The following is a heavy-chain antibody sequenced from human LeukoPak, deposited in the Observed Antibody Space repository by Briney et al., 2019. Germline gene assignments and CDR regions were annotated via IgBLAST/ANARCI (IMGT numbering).Heavy chain of an antibody. CDR1: GGSISSYY. CDR3: ARDPEDVGYGGNSA. D-gene: IGHD4-23*01. V-gene: IGHV4-59*01. CDR2: IYYSGST. Sequence: SETLSLTCTVSGGSISSYYWSWIRQPPGKGLEWIGYIYYSGSTNYNPSLKSRVTISVDTSKNQFSLKLSSVTAADTAVYYCARDPEDVGYGGNSAWGQGTLVTVSS. J-gene: IGHJ5*02.